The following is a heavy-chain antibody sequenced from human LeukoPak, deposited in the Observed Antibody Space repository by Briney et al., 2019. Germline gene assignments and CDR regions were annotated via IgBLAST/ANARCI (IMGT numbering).Heavy chain of an antibody. CDR3: ARGVGSSWFDP. V-gene: IGHV1-2*02. Sequence: ASVKVPCKASGYTFIVYNIHWVRQAPGQGLEWMGWMNPNSGDTNNAQKFQGRITMTRDTSISTAYMELSSLRFDDTAVYYCARGVGSSWFDPWGQGTLVTVSS. J-gene: IGHJ5*02. CDR1: GYTFIVYN. CDR2: MNPNSGDT. D-gene: IGHD2-2*01.